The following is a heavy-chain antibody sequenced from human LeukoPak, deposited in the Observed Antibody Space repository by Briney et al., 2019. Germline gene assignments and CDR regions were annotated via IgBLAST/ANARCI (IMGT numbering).Heavy chain of an antibody. CDR1: GFTFSSYD. V-gene: IGHV3-13*01. Sequence: GGSLRLSCAASGFTFSSYDMHWVRQATGKGLEWVSAIGTAGDTYYPGSVKGRFTISRENAKNSLYLQMNSLRAGDTAVYYCARGQYGSGSRVGMDVWGQGTTVTVSS. CDR2: IGTAGDT. J-gene: IGHJ6*02. CDR3: ARGQYGSGSRVGMDV. D-gene: IGHD3-10*01.